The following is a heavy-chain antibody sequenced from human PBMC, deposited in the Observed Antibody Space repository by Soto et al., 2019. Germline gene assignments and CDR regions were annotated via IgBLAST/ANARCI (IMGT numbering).Heavy chain of an antibody. Sequence: SETLSLTCSVSGDSISNDHWSWVRQPPGRGLEWIGYLYSSGSTSSNPSLKSRVTISLDTSKNQFSLNLSSVTAADTAVYYCARFGGGYNTLTGYYTDYYMAVGGKGTRVTVSS. CDR3: ARFGGGYNTLTGYYTDYYMAV. J-gene: IGHJ6*03. V-gene: IGHV4-59*08. D-gene: IGHD3-9*01. CDR2: LYSSGST. CDR1: GDSISNDH.